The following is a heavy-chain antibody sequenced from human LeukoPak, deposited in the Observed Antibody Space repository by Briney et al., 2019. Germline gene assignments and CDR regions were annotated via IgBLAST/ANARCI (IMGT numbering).Heavy chain of an antibody. CDR2: ISSDSSTI. V-gene: IGHV3-11*04. CDR1: GFTFSDYY. D-gene: IGHD2-2*01. Sequence: GGCLRLSCAASGFTFSDYYMSWFRQAPGKGLEWVSYISSDSSTIYYADSVKGRFTISRDNAKNSLYLQMNSLRTEDTAVYYCANTEYQRLGTDYWGQGTLVTVSS. CDR3: ANTEYQRLGTDY. J-gene: IGHJ4*02.